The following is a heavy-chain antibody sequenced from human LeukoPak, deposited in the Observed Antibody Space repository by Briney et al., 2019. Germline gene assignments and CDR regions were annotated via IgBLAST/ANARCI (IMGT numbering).Heavy chain of an antibody. Sequence: GASVKVSCKTSGYTFTDYYMHWVRQAPGQGLEWMGVFDPEDGETIYAQKFQGRVTMTEDTSTDTAYMELSSLRSEDTAVYYCAREEMGTTDYWGQGTLVTVSS. CDR3: AREEMGTTDY. CDR1: GYTFTDYY. J-gene: IGHJ4*02. D-gene: IGHD7-27*01. CDR2: FDPEDGET. V-gene: IGHV1-24*01.